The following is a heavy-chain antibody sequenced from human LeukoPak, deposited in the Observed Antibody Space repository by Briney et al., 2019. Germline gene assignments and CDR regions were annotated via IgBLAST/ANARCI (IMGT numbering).Heavy chain of an antibody. J-gene: IGHJ4*02. CDR1: GGSFSGYY. Sequence: SETLSLTCAVYGGSFSGYYWRWIRQPPGKGLEWIGEINHSGSTNYNPSLKSRVTISVDTSKNQFSLKLSSVTAADAAVYYCAVIAVAGRRRFDYWGQGTLVTVSS. CDR2: INHSGST. CDR3: AVIAVAGRRRFDY. V-gene: IGHV4-34*01. D-gene: IGHD6-19*01.